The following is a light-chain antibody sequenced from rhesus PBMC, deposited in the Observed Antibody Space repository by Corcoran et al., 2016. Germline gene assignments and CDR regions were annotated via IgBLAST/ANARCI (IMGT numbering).Light chain of an antibody. J-gene: IGKJ4*01. Sequence: EIVMTQSPATLSLSPGERATLSCRASQSVSSNLAWYQQKPGQAPRLPIYDASNRATGIPDRFSGSGSRTDFTLTISSLEPEDVGVYYCQQESNWPLTFGGGTKVEIK. CDR2: DAS. CDR3: QQESNWPLT. CDR1: QSVSSN. V-gene: IGKV3-35*01.